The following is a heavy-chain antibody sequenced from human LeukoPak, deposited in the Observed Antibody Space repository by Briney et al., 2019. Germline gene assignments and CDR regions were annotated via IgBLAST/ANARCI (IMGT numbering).Heavy chain of an antibody. J-gene: IGHJ4*02. CDR3: ARDISMVRGVSGDY. D-gene: IGHD3-10*01. V-gene: IGHV3-74*01. Sequence: GGSLRLSCAASGFTFSSYSMNWVRQAPGKGLEWVSRIKSDGSSTSYADSVKGRFTISRDNAKNTLYLQMNSLRAEDTAVYYCARDISMVRGVSGDYWGQGTLVTVSS. CDR1: GFTFSSYS. CDR2: IKSDGSST.